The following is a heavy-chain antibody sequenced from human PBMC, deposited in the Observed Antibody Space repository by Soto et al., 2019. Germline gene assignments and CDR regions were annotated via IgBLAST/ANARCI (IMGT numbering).Heavy chain of an antibody. Sequence: ETLSLTCTVSGGSISSYYWSWIRQPPGKGLEWIGYIYYSGSTNYNPSLKSRVTISVDTSKNQFSLRLSSVTAADTAVYYCARGRKLYVTIFGVVLDSYFDYWGQGTLVTVSS. CDR1: GGSISSYY. V-gene: IGHV4-59*01. CDR3: ARGRKLYVTIFGVVLDSYFDY. D-gene: IGHD3-3*01. J-gene: IGHJ4*02. CDR2: IYYSGST.